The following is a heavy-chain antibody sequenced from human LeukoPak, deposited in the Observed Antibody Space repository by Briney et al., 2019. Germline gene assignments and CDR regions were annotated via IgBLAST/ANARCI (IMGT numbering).Heavy chain of an antibody. CDR2: IYTSGST. V-gene: IGHV4-4*09. D-gene: IGHD5-18*01. J-gene: IGHJ4*02. CDR3: ARHRGYSYGTIFDY. CDR1: GGSISSYY. Sequence: SETLSLTRTVSGGSISSYYWSWIRQPPGKGLEWIGYIYTSGSTNYNPSLKSRVTISVDTSKNQFSLKLSSVTAADTAVYYCARHRGYSYGTIFDYWGQGTLVTVSS.